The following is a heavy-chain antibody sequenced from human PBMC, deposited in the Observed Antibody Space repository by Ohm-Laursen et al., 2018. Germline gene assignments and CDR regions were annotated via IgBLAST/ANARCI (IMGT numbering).Heavy chain of an antibody. D-gene: IGHD6-13*01. CDR3: ARGGQQQVEDY. V-gene: IGHV3-23*01. CDR1: GFTFSTYA. Sequence: SLRLSCTASGFTFSTYAMSWVRQAPGKGLEWVSGISGSGTNTFYADSVKGRFTISRDNSKNTLYPQMNSLRAEDTAVYYCARGGQQQVEDYWGQGTLVTVSS. J-gene: IGHJ4*02. CDR2: ISGSGTNT.